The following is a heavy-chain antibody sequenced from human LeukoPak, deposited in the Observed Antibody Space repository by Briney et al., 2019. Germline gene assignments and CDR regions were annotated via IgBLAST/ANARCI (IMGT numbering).Heavy chain of an antibody. D-gene: IGHD6-13*01. J-gene: IGHJ4*02. CDR1: GFTFSSYA. CDR2: ISGSGVST. CDR3: AKRSSSWSAGG. Sequence: GGSLRLSCAASGFTFSSYAMTWVRQAPGKGLEWVSGISGSGVSTYYADSVKGRFTISRDNSKNTLYLQMNSLRAEDTAVYYCAKRSSSWSAGGWGQGTLVTVSS. V-gene: IGHV3-23*01.